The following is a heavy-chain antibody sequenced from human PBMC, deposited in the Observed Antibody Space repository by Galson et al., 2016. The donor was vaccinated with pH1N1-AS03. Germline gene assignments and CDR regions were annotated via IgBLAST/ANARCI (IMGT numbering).Heavy chain of an antibody. V-gene: IGHV2-5*02. Sequence: PALVKPPQTLTLTCAFSGFSLATSGVGVGWIRQPPGKALEWLALIYWDDDKLYNPSLKSRLTVTKDTSKNLVVLTSTDMDPVDTATYFCTRSRYYNTNLYYFDYWGQGTLVTVSS. J-gene: IGHJ4*02. CDR2: IYWDDDK. CDR3: TRSRYYNTNLYYFDY. CDR1: GFSLATSGVG. D-gene: IGHD2/OR15-2a*01.